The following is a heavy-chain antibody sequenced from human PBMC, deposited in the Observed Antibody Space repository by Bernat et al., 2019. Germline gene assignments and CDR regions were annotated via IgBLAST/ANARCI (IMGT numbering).Heavy chain of an antibody. CDR2: IYHSGST. V-gene: IGHV4-30-2*01. Sequence: QLQLQESGPGLVKPSETLSLTCTVSGGSISSSGYSWSWIRQPPGKGLEWIGYIYHSGSTYYNPSLKSRVTISVDRSKNQFSLKLSSVTAADTAVYYCAGNHYDFWSGYYQGDWFDPWGQGTLVTVSS. CDR3: AGNHYDFWSGYYQGDWFDP. J-gene: IGHJ5*02. D-gene: IGHD3-3*01. CDR1: GGSISSSGYS.